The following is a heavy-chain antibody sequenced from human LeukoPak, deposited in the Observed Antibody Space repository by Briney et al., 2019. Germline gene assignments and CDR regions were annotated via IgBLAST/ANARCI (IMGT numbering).Heavy chain of an antibody. CDR3: AKVLSGSQDY. J-gene: IGHJ4*02. V-gene: IGHV3-23*01. D-gene: IGHD1-26*01. CDR2: INTGVIT. Sequence: PGGSLRLSCAASGFTFDYSAMTWVRQAQEKGLEWVSTINTGVITFYANSVKGRFTISRDNSKNTLYLQMDSLRAEDTAVYYCAKVLSGSQDYWGQGTLVTVSS. CDR1: GFTFDYSA.